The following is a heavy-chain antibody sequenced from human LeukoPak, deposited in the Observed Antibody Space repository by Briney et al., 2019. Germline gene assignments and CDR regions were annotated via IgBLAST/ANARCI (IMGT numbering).Heavy chain of an antibody. V-gene: IGHV1-69*05. D-gene: IGHD3-22*01. CDR3: ARVSTYYYDSSGYEGHTYYFDY. CDR1: GGTFSSYA. Sequence: ASVKVSCKASGGTFSSYAISWVRQAPGQGREWMGGIIPIFGTANYAQKFQGRVTITTDESTSTAYMELSSLRSEDTAVYYCARVSTYYYDSSGYEGHTYYFDYWGQGTLVTVSS. CDR2: IIPIFGTA. J-gene: IGHJ4*02.